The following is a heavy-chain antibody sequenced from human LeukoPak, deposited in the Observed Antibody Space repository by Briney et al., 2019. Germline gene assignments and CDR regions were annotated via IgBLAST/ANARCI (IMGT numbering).Heavy chain of an antibody. Sequence: PSGTLSLTCGVSGGSISNTNWWTWVRQPPGKRLEWIAEIYHSGSTNYNPSLKSRVTISVDKSKNQFSLKLSSVTAADTAMYYCARDSYYFGSGSDNTPYNWFDPWGQGTLVTVSS. CDR1: GGSISNTNW. CDR3: ARDSYYFGSGSDNTPYNWFDP. J-gene: IGHJ5*02. D-gene: IGHD3-10*01. CDR2: IYHSGST. V-gene: IGHV4-4*02.